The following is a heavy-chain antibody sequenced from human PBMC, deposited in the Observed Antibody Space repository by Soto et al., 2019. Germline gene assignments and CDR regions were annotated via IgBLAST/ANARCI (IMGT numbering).Heavy chain of an antibody. D-gene: IGHD2-15*01. V-gene: IGHV4-31*03. J-gene: IGHJ4*02. CDR1: CGSINSGDYY. CDR2: ISYRGIT. Sequence: SETLSLTCTFSCGSINSGDYYWSWLRQHPGKGLEWIGYISYRGITGYNPSLKSRVTISVDTSKNQFSLRLISMTAADTAVYYCARVVVAASYHFDYWGQGPLVTVSS. CDR3: ARVVVAASYHFDY.